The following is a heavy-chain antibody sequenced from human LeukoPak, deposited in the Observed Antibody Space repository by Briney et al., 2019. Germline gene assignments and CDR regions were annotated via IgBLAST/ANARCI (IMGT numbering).Heavy chain of an antibody. Sequence: SQTLSLTCTVSGGSISSGDYYWSWIRQPPGKGLEWIGYIYYSGSTYYNPSLKSRVTISVDTSKNQFSLKLSSVTAADTAVYYCARGRLPPQRYYYYYYYYMDVWGKGTTVTVSS. V-gene: IGHV4-30-4*08. CDR1: GGSISSGDYY. CDR2: IYYSGST. CDR3: ARGRLPPQRYYYYYYYYMDV. J-gene: IGHJ6*03. D-gene: IGHD3-9*01.